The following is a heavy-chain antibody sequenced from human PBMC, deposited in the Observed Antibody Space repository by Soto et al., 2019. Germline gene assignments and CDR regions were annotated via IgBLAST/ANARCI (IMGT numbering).Heavy chain of an antibody. J-gene: IGHJ6*02. V-gene: IGHV4-34*01. CDR2: INHSGST. Sequence: PSETLSLTCAVYGGSFSGYYWSWIRQPPGKGLEWIGEINHSGSTNYNPSLKSRVTISVDTSKNQFSLKLSSVTAADTAVYYCARDRGNYYYYYGMDVWGQGTTVTVSS. CDR3: ARDRGNYYYYYGMDV. CDR1: GGSFSGYY. D-gene: IGHD3-16*01.